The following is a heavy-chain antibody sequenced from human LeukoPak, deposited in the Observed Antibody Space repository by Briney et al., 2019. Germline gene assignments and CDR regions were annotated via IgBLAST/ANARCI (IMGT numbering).Heavy chain of an antibody. Sequence: GRSLRLSCAASGFTFDDYAMHWVRHAPGKGLEWVSGISWNSGSIGYADSVKGRFTISRDNAKNSLYLQMNSLRAEDTALYYCAKDIYYYYGMDVWGQGTTVTVSS. V-gene: IGHV3-9*01. CDR2: ISWNSGSI. CDR1: GFTFDDYA. J-gene: IGHJ6*02. CDR3: AKDIYYYYGMDV.